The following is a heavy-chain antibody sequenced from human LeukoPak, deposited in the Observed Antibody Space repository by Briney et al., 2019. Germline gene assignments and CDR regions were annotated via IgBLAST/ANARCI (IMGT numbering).Heavy chain of an antibody. D-gene: IGHD5-18*01. V-gene: IGHV4-4*07. CDR3: ASGPDIVMDTDY. J-gene: IGHJ4*02. Sequence: SETLSLTCTASGGSISSYYWSWIRQPAGKGLEWIGRIYTSGSTNYNPSLKSRVTMSVDTSRNQFSLNLTSVTAADTAIYYCASGPDIVMDTDYWGPGTRVTVSS. CDR1: GGSISSYY. CDR2: IYTSGST.